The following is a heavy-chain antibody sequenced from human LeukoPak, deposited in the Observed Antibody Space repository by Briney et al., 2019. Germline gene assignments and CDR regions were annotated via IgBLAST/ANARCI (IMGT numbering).Heavy chain of an antibody. CDR2: VSGSGGST. J-gene: IGHJ4*02. Sequence: GGSLRLSCAASGFTFSSYAMNWVRQAPGKGLEWVSTVSGSGGSTYYAGSVKGRFTISRDNSKSTLYLQMNSLRAEDTAVYYCAKSGYSNFFDYWGREPWSPSPQ. CDR3: AKSGYSNFFDY. CDR1: GFTFSSYA. V-gene: IGHV3-23*01. D-gene: IGHD4-11*01.